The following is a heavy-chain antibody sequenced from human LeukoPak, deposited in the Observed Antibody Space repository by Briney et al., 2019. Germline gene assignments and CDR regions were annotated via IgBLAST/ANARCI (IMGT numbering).Heavy chain of an antibody. CDR2: ISSSGSYI. V-gene: IGHV3-21*01. D-gene: IGHD1-1*01. CDR1: GFTFSTYS. CDR3: ARGDNWNFAYLDY. Sequence: GRSLRLSCAASGFTFSTYSLVWVHQAPGKGLEWVSSISSSGSYIYYADSLKGRFTISRDNAKNSLYLQMNSLRAEDTAVYYCARGDNWNFAYLDYWGQGTLVTVSS. J-gene: IGHJ4*02.